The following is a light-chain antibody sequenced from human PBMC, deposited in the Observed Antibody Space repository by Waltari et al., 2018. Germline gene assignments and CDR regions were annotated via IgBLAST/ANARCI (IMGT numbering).Light chain of an antibody. CDR3: SSYTGGSTSV. J-gene: IGLJ1*01. Sequence: QSALTQPASVSGSPGQSITISCPGPSRDFPTNNYLSWYQQPPGKATKLMIYDVSNPPPGVSIRFSGSKSGNTASLTISGLRAEDEADYHCSSYTGGSTSVFGTGTKVTVL. CDR2: DVS. CDR1: SRDFPTNNY. V-gene: IGLV2-14*03.